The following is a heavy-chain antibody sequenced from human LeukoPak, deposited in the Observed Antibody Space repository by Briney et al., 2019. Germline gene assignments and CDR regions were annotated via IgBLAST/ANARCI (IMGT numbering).Heavy chain of an antibody. CDR1: GFTFSTYG. D-gene: IGHD3-10*01. Sequence: GGSLRLSCAASGFTFSTYGMHWVRQAPGKGLEWVAFIRYDGSDKYYADSVKGRFTISRDNSKNTLYLQMNSLRVEDTAVYYCARVGGHWGQGTLVTVSS. CDR3: ARVGGH. J-gene: IGHJ4*02. V-gene: IGHV3-30*02. CDR2: IRYDGSDK.